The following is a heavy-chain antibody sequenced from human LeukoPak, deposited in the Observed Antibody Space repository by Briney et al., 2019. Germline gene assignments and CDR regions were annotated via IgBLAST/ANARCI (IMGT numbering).Heavy chain of an antibody. D-gene: IGHD2-21*02. CDR1: GFTFSSYW. Sequence: PGGSLRLSCAASGFTFSSYWMSWVRQAPGKGLEWVANIKQDGSEKFYVDSVKGRFTISRDNAKNSLYLQMSSLRAEDTAVYYCAEGVGSAIDYWGQGTLVTVSS. CDR3: AEGVGSAIDY. CDR2: IKQDGSEK. V-gene: IGHV3-7*01. J-gene: IGHJ4*02.